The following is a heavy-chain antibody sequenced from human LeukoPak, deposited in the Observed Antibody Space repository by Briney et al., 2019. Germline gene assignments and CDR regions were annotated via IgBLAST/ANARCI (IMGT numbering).Heavy chain of an antibody. J-gene: IGHJ4*02. V-gene: IGHV1-8*01. CDR3: ARGGRYSSAWYDY. D-gene: IGHD6-19*01. CDR2: MNPNSGDT. Sequence: GASVKVSCKASGYTFTSYHISWVRQPTGQGLEWMGWMNPNSGDTGYAQKFQGRVTMTRNASISTAYMEMSSLRSDDTAVFYCARGGRYSSAWYDYWGQGTLVTVSS. CDR1: GYTFTSYH.